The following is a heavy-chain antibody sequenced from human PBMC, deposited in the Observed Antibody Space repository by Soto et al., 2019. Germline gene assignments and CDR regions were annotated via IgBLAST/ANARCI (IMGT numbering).Heavy chain of an antibody. J-gene: IGHJ4*02. CDR1: GDSINNYY. Sequence: QVQLQESGPGLVKPSETLSLTCTVSGDSINNYYWSWIRQPPGKGLEWIGYIFYSGSTNYNPSLKSRVTISIDTPKNQFSLKLTSVTAADTAVYYCARQDGGSGVLMTDYWGQGTLVTVSS. V-gene: IGHV4-59*08. CDR3: ARQDGGSGVLMTDY. D-gene: IGHD3-3*01. CDR2: IFYSGST.